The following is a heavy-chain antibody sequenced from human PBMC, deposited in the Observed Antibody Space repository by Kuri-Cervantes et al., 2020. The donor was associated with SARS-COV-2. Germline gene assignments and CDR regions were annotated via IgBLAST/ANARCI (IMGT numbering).Heavy chain of an antibody. CDR2: IWYDGSNK. Sequence: GGSLRLSCAASGFTFSSYGMHWVRQAPGKGLEWVAVIWYDGSNKYYADSVKGRFTISRDNSKNTLYLQMNSLRAEDTAVYYCARDGGATAGTYYYCGMDVWGQGTTVTVSS. CDR3: ARDGGATAGTYYYCGMDV. J-gene: IGHJ6*02. CDR1: GFTFSSYG. V-gene: IGHV3-33*08. D-gene: IGHD6-13*01.